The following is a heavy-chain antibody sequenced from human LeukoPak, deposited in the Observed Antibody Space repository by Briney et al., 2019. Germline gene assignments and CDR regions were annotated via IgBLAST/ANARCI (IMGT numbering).Heavy chain of an antibody. CDR2: ISWNSGTI. CDR3: AKGATSSWYYFDS. V-gene: IGHV3-9*01. D-gene: IGHD6-13*01. J-gene: IGHJ4*02. CDR1: GFTFDGYA. Sequence: GRSLRLSCAASGFTFDGYAMHWARQAPGKGLEWVSGISWNSGTICYADSLKGRFTISRDNAKNSLYLQMDSLRAEDTALYYCAKGATSSWYYFDSWGQGTLVTVSS.